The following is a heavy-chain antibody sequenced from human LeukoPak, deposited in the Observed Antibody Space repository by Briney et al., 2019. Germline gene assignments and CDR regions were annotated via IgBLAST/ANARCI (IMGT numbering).Heavy chain of an antibody. J-gene: IGHJ3*02. D-gene: IGHD1-7*01. CDR1: GFTFSSYG. CDR2: IRYDGSNK. V-gene: IGHV3-30*02. Sequence: GGSLRLSCAASGFTFSSYGMHWVRQAPGKGLEWVAFIRYDGSNKYYADSVKGRFTISRDNSKNTLYLQMNSLRAEDTAVYYCATKGTGTTRVHAFDIWGQGTMVTVSS. CDR3: ATKGTGTTRVHAFDI.